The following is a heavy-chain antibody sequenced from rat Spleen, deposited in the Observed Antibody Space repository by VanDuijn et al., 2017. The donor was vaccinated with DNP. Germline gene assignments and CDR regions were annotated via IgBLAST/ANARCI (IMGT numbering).Heavy chain of an antibody. D-gene: IGHD1-2*01. J-gene: IGHJ3*01. V-gene: IGHV5-17*01. Sequence: EVQLVESGGGLVQPGNSLKLSCAASGFIFSDYAMAWVRRSPKQGLEWVASVIYDGRTTYYRDSVKGRFTISRDNAQNTQYLQMDSLRSEDTATYFCARHEDYSSYIYGFAYWGQGTLVTVSS. CDR2: VIYDGRTT. CDR1: GFIFSDYA. CDR3: ARHEDYSSYIYGFAY.